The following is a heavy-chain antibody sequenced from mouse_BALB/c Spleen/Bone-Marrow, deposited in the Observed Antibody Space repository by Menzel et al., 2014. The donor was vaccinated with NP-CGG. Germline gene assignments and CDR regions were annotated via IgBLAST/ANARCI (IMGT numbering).Heavy chain of an antibody. CDR3: AREWTARTPSY. V-gene: IGHV1-54*01. Sequence: QVQLQQSGAELVRPGTSVKVSCKASGYAFTSYLIEWIKQRPGQGLEWIGVINPGSGGANYNEKFKGKATLTADKSSSTAYMQISSLTSDDSAVYFCAREWTARTPSYWGQATALTVSS. J-gene: IGHJ2*01. D-gene: IGHD3-2*01. CDR2: INPGSGGA. CDR1: GYAFTSYL.